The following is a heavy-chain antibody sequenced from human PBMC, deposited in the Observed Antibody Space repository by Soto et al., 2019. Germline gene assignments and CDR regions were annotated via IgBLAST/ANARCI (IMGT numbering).Heavy chain of an antibody. J-gene: IGHJ6*02. CDR2: IYYSGST. V-gene: IGHV4-39*01. CDR3: ARLWKYYCYYGMDV. CDR1: GGSISSSSYY. D-gene: IGHD1-1*01. Sequence: SETLSLTCTVSGGSISSSSYYWGWIRQPPGKGLEWIGSIYYSGSTYYNPSLKSRVTISVDTSKNQFSLKLSSVTAADTAVYYCARLWKYYCYYGMDVWGQGTTVTVSS.